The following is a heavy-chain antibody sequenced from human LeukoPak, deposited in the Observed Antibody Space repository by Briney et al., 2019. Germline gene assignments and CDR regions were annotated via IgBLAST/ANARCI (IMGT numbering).Heavy chain of an antibody. Sequence: SETLSLTCTVSGGSISTYYWSWIRQPPGKGLEWIGYIYYSGSTNYNPSLKSRVTMPVDTSKNQISLKLNSVTAADTAVYYCARGSGWYYYWGQGTLVAVSS. CDR3: ARGSGWYYY. CDR2: IYYSGST. D-gene: IGHD6-19*01. J-gene: IGHJ4*02. V-gene: IGHV4-59*01. CDR1: GGSISTYY.